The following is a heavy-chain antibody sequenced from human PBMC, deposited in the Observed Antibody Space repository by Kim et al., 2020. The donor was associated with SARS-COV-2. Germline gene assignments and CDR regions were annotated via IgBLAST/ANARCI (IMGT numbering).Heavy chain of an antibody. CDR3: ARIAVAGTGVY. V-gene: IGHV4-4*02. D-gene: IGHD6-19*01. J-gene: IGHJ4*02. CDR2: T. Sequence: TNNNPSRKRRVTIAVDKSKNQFSRKLSSVTAADTAVYYCARIAVAGTGVYWGQGTLVTVSS.